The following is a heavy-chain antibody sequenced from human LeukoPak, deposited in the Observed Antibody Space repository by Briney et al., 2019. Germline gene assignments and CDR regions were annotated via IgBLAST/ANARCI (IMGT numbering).Heavy chain of an antibody. V-gene: IGHV4-61*02. J-gene: IGHJ6*03. CDR1: GGSISSGSYY. CDR2: IYTSGST. CDR3: ARAVSWTDYYYYMDV. D-gene: IGHD6-13*01. Sequence: SETLSLTCTVSGGSISSGSYYWSWVRQPAGKGLEWIGRIYTSGSTNYNPSLKRRVTISVDTSKNQFSLKLSSVTAADTAVYYCARAVSWTDYYYYMDVWGKGTTVTVSS.